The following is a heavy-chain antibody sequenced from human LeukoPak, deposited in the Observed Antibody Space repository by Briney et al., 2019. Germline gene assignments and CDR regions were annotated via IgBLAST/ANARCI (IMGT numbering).Heavy chain of an antibody. D-gene: IGHD2-15*01. CDR2: IWYDGSYK. V-gene: IGHV3-33*06. J-gene: IGHJ4*02. Sequence: GGSLRLSCAASGFNFSASGMHWVRQSPGKGLEWVALIWYDGSYKYSADSVKGRFTISRDNSKNTVYLQMNSLRPEDTAVYYCAKAFRRGGRCIYYFDLWGQGTLVTVSS. CDR3: AKAFRRGGRCIYYFDL. CDR1: GFNFSASG.